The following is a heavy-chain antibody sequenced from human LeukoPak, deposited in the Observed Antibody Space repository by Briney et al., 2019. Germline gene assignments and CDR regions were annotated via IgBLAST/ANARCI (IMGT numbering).Heavy chain of an antibody. Sequence: GASVKVSCKASGGTFSSYAISWVRQAPGQGLEWMGGIIHIFGTANYAQKFQGRVTITADESTSTAYMELSSLRSEDTAVYFCASGSVHGSGSYSLDYWGQGTLVTVSS. CDR2: IIHIFGTA. J-gene: IGHJ4*02. V-gene: IGHV1-69*13. CDR3: ASGSVHGSGSYSLDY. CDR1: GGTFSSYA. D-gene: IGHD3-10*01.